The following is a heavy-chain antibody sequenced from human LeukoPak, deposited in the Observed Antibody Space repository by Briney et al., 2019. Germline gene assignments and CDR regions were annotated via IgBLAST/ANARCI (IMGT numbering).Heavy chain of an antibody. CDR2: ISSSGSTI. CDR3: ARIRWYQGYYYMDV. J-gene: IGHJ6*03. Sequence: GGSLRLSCAASGFTFSDYYMSWIRQAPGKGLEWVSYISSSGSTIYYADSVKGRFTISRDNAKNSLYLQMNSLRAEDTAVYYCARIRWYQGYYYMDVWGKGTTVTVSS. D-gene: IGHD4-23*01. V-gene: IGHV3-11*04. CDR1: GFTFSDYY.